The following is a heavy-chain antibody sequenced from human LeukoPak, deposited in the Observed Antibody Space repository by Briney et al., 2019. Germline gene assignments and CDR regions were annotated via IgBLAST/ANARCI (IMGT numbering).Heavy chain of an antibody. V-gene: IGHV4-4*07. CDR3: ARAMVRGVNYYYYGMDV. CDR2: IYNTGST. Sequence: SETLSLTCTVSGGSISTYYWNWIRQPPGKGLEWVGRIYNTGSTNYNPSLKSRVAMSVDTSKNRFSLKLSSVTAADAAVYYCARAMVRGVNYYYYGMDVWGQGTTVTVSS. CDR1: GGSISTYY. J-gene: IGHJ6*02. D-gene: IGHD3-10*01.